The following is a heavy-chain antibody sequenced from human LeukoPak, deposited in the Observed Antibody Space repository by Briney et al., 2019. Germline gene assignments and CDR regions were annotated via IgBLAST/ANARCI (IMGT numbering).Heavy chain of an antibody. J-gene: IGHJ5*02. Sequence: ASVKVSCKTAGYTFTGYYMHWLRQAPGQGLEWMGWINPNSGGTNYAQKFQGRVTMTRATSITTAYMELSRLRSDDTAVYYCARGGPTYYDFWSGQNWFDPWGQGTLVTVSS. D-gene: IGHD3-3*01. CDR3: ARGGPTYYDFWSGQNWFDP. V-gene: IGHV1-2*02. CDR1: GYTFTGYY. CDR2: INPNSGGT.